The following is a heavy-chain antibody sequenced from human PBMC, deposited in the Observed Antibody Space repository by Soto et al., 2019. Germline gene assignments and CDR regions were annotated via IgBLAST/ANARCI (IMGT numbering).Heavy chain of an antibody. J-gene: IGHJ4*02. CDR3: ARVRGHSYGYVDY. V-gene: IGHV3-48*01. Sequence: QPGGSLRLSCAASGYTSFSYYSMNWVRQAPGKGLEWVAFISGRGSPIYYADSVRGRFTISRDNGKNSVYLEMNSLRVEDTAVYYCARVRGHSYGYVDYWGQGTLVTVSS. D-gene: IGHD5-18*01. CDR2: ISGRGSPI. CDR1: GYTSFSYYS.